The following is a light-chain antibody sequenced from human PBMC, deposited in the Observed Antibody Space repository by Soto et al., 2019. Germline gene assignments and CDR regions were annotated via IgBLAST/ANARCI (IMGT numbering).Light chain of an antibody. J-gene: IGKJ5*01. CDR2: AAS. Sequence: EIVMTQSPATLSVSPGQRARLSCRASQSVSGNLAWYQQKPGQAPRLLIYAASTRATGIPARFSGSGSGTEFTLTISSLQSEDFAVYYCQQYKNWPPITFGQGTRLEIK. CDR1: QSVSGN. V-gene: IGKV3-15*01. CDR3: QQYKNWPPIT.